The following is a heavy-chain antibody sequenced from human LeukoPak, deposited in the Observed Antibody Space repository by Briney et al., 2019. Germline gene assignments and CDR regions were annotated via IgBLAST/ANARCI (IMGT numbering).Heavy chain of an antibody. J-gene: IGHJ4*02. CDR1: GYTFTSYA. Sequence: ASVKVSCKASGYTFTSYAMNWVRQAPGQGLEWMGGIIPIFGSANYAQKFQGRVTITADESTSTAYMELSSLRSEDTAMYYCARAYMTATRHFDYWGQGTLVTVSS. V-gene: IGHV1-69*13. CDR2: IIPIFGSA. D-gene: IGHD2-21*02. CDR3: ARAYMTATRHFDY.